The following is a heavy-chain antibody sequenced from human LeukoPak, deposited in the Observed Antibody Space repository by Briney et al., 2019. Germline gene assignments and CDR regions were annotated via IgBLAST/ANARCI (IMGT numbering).Heavy chain of an antibody. CDR1: GGSISSGDYY. V-gene: IGHV4-61*08. D-gene: IGHD3-3*01. CDR3: ARGTSFGVVTSNAFDI. J-gene: IGHJ3*02. CDR2: IYYSGGT. Sequence: SETLSLTCTVSGGSISSGDYYWSWIRQPPGKGLEWIGYIYYSGGTNYNPSLKSRVTISVDTSKNQFSLKLSSVTAADTAVYYCARGTSFGVVTSNAFDIWGQGTMVTVSS.